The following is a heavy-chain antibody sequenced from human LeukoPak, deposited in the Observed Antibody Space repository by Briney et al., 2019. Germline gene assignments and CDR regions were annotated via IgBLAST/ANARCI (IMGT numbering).Heavy chain of an antibody. CDR1: GGSFSGDY. CDR3: ARGLRPYYSLGPGEY. CDR2: INHSGNT. J-gene: IGHJ4*02. V-gene: IGHV4-34*01. Sequence: KPSETLSLTCAVSGGSFSGDYWSWIRQPPGKGLEWIGEINHSGNTNYNPSPKSRVTMSVDTSKNQFSLKLSSVTAADTAVYYCARGLRPYYSLGPGEYWGQGTLVTVSS. D-gene: IGHD3-10*01.